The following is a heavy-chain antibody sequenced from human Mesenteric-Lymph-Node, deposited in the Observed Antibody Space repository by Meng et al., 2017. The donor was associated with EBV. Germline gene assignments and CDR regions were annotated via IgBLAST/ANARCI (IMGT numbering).Heavy chain of an antibody. CDR2: ISTYNGNT. V-gene: IGHV1-18*01. D-gene: IGHD4-17*01. J-gene: IGHJ4*02. Sequence: QVQLVVSGADVNKSWAAVTVSSYASRYTFETYGISWVRQAPGQGLEWMGWISTYNGNTVSAQMFQGRFTMTTDTSTTTAYMELTSLTSDDTAVYYCARQNGDYDYWGQGTLVTVSS. CDR3: ARQNGDYDY. CDR1: RYTFETYG.